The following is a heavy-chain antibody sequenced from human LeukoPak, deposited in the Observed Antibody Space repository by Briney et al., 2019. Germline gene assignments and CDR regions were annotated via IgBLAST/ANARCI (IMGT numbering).Heavy chain of an antibody. V-gene: IGHV4-59*08. CDR1: GASISNYY. CDR3: ASSTHSSWGQYYYGLDV. Sequence: SETLSLTCTVSGASISNYYWTWIRQPPGRGLEWLGYVSYGGSTNYYNPSLKSRLTISVDTSKNQVSLKLSSLTAADTAVYYCASSTHSSWGQYYYGLDVWGQGTTVTVSS. D-gene: IGHD6-13*01. CDR2: VSYGGST. J-gene: IGHJ6*02.